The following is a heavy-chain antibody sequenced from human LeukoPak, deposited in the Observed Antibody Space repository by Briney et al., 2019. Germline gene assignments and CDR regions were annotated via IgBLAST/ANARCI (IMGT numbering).Heavy chain of an antibody. V-gene: IGHV6-1*01. CDR2: TYYSCKWYN. J-gene: IGHJ4*02. CDR1: GDSVSSNSAA. CDR3: ARATHWGQVDF. Sequence: SQTLSLTCAISGDSVSSNSAAWHWIRQSPSRGLEWLGRTYYSCKWYNDYAVSVESRITINPDTSKNQISLHLNSVTPEDTALYYCARATHWGQVDFWGQGTLVTVSS. D-gene: IGHD7-27*01.